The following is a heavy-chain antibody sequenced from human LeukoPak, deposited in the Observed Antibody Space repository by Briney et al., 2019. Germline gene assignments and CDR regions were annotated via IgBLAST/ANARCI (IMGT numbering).Heavy chain of an antibody. V-gene: IGHV1-2*02. D-gene: IGHD6-13*01. CDR1: GYTFTGYY. J-gene: IGHJ4*02. CDR2: INPNSGGT. Sequence: ASVKVSCKASGYTFTGYYMHWVRQAPGQGLEWMGWINPNSGGTNYAQKFQGRVTMTRDTSISTAYMELSRLRSDDTAVYYCARDLGSSSWYEDYWGQGTLVTVSS. CDR3: ARDLGSSSWYEDY.